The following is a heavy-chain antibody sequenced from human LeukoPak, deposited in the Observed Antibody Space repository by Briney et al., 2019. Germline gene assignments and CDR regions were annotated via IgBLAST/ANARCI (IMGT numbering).Heavy chain of an antibody. V-gene: IGHV4-59*12. CDR1: GGSISSYY. Sequence: SETLSLTCTVSGGSISSYYWSWIRQPPGKGLEWIGYIYYSGSTYYNPSLKSRVTISVDTSKNQFSLKLSSVTAADTAVYYCARETAPDRAYNYWGQEILVTVSS. CDR2: IYYSGST. CDR3: ARETAPDRAYNY. J-gene: IGHJ4*02. D-gene: IGHD3-16*01.